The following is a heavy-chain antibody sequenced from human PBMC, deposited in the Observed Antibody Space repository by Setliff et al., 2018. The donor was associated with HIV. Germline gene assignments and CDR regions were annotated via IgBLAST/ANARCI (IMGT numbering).Heavy chain of an antibody. CDR2: IYPGDSDT. V-gene: IGHV5-51*01. CDR3: ARLETFGGLIVDYFDY. CDR1: GYSFFSSW. Sequence: GESLKISCKGSGYSFFSSWIAWVRQMPGKGLEWMGIIYPGDSDTRYSPSFQGQVTISADKSINTAYLQWSSLKASDTAMYYCARLETFGGLIVDYFDYWGQGTLVTVSS. J-gene: IGHJ4*02. D-gene: IGHD3-16*02.